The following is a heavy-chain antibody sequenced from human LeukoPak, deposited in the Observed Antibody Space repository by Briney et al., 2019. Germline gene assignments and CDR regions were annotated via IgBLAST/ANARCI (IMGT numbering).Heavy chain of an antibody. V-gene: IGHV3-74*01. Sequence: GGSLRLSCAASGFTFSTSWMHWVRHAPGKGLVWVSRINSDGSSTIYTDSVKGRLTISRDNPKNTLYLQMNSLTAEDTAVYHCASGIMIWLGHAYDIWGQGTMVTVSS. CDR1: GFTFSTSW. D-gene: IGHD3/OR15-3a*01. CDR2: INSDGSST. CDR3: ASGIMIWLGHAYDI. J-gene: IGHJ3*02.